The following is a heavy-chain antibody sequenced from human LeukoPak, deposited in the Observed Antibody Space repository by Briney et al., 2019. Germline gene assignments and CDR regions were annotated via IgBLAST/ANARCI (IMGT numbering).Heavy chain of an antibody. J-gene: IGHJ5*02. Sequence: SVKVSCKASGGTFSSYAISWVRQAPGQGLELMGGIIPIFGTANYAQKFQGRVTITTDESTSTAYMELSSLRSEDTAVYYCARALGYCSGGSCYSSWFDPWGQGTLVTVSS. CDR2: IIPIFGTA. CDR3: ARALGYCSGGSCYSSWFDP. CDR1: GGTFSSYA. V-gene: IGHV1-69*05. D-gene: IGHD2-15*01.